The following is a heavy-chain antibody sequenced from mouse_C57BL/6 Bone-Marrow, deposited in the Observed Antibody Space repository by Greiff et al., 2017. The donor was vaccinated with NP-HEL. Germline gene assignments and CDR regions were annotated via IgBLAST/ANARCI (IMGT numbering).Heavy chain of an antibody. CDR2: ISSGGDYI. J-gene: IGHJ2*01. CDR1: GFTFSSYA. D-gene: IGHD2-1*01. CDR3: TRGTYGKSYYFDY. V-gene: IGHV5-9-1*02. Sequence: EVKLQESGEGLVKPGGSLKLSCAASGFTFSSYAMSWVRQTPEKRLEWVAYISSGGDYIYYADPVKGRFTIARDNARNTLYLQMSSLKSEDTAMYYCTRGTYGKSYYFDYWGQGTTLTVSS.